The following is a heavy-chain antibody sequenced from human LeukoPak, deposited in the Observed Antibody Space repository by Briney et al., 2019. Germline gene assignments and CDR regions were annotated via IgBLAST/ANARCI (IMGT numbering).Heavy chain of an antibody. V-gene: IGHV4-4*07. Sequence: SETLSLTCTVSGGSISSYYWSWIRQPPGKGLDLIGRIYTSGSTNYNPSLKRRVTMSVDTSKNQSSLKLTSVTAADTAVYSCARTRFGDYGAYWFDPWGQGTLVTVSS. CDR3: ARTRFGDYGAYWFDP. CDR2: IYTSGST. CDR1: GGSISSYY. D-gene: IGHD4-17*01. J-gene: IGHJ5*02.